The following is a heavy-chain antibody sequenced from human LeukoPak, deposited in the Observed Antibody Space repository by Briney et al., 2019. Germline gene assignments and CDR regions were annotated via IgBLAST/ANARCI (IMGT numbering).Heavy chain of an antibody. CDR1: GFTFRTYW. Sequence: PGGSLRLSCGASGFTFRTYWMSWVRQTPEERLEWVANINQDGSKEFYVDSVRGRFTISRDNTKNSLFLQMNSLRADDTAMFYYVRDTRPEGFDIWGQGTMVTVSS. D-gene: IGHD1-14*01. CDR3: VRDTRPEGFDI. CDR2: INQDGSKE. V-gene: IGHV3-7*01. J-gene: IGHJ3*02.